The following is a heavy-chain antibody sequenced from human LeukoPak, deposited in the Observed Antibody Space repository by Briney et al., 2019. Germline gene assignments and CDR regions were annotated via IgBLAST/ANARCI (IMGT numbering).Heavy chain of an antibody. CDR2: IYSGGTT. CDR1: GFTFSSYE. V-gene: IGHV3-66*01. D-gene: IGHD6-19*01. J-gene: IGHJ4*02. Sequence: GGSLRLSCAASGFTFSSYEMNWVRQAPGKGLEWVSVIYSGGTTYYADSVKGRFTISRDNSKNTLYLQMNSLRAEDAAVYYCARDHAISVAGSGLDYWGQGTLVTVSA. CDR3: ARDHAISVAGSGLDY.